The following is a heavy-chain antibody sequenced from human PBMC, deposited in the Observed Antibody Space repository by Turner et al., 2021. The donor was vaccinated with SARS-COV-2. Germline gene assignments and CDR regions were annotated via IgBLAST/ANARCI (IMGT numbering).Heavy chain of an antibody. J-gene: IGHJ4*02. V-gene: IGHV1-24*01. CDR1: GDTLIELS. CDR2: FDPEDGET. Sequence: QVQLVQSGAVVKTPGASVKVSCRVSGDTLIELSMHWVRQAPGKGLEWMGGFDPEDGETIYAQKFQGRVTMTEDTSTDTAYMELSSLGSEDTAVYYCATGYAYCGGDCSIHYWGQGTLVTVSS. D-gene: IGHD2-21*02. CDR3: ATGYAYCGGDCSIHY.